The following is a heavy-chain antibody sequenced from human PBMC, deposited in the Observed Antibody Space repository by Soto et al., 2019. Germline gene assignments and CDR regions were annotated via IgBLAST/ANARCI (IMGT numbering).Heavy chain of an antibody. CDR2: IYYSGST. CDR1: GGSISSYY. D-gene: IGHD3-10*01. V-gene: IGHV4-59*01. CDR3: ARSGWFGELLYYYYGMDV. J-gene: IGHJ6*02. Sequence: SETLSLTCTVSGGSISSYYWSWIRQPPGKGLEWIGYIYYSGSTNYNPFLKSRVTISVDTSKNQFSLKLSSVTAADTAVYYCARSGWFGELLYYYYGMDVWGQGTTVTVSS.